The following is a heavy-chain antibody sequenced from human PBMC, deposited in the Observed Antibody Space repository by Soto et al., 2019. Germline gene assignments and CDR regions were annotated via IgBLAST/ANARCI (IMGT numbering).Heavy chain of an antibody. CDR1: GGSISRYF. CDR3: AKDPSTGSADY. V-gene: IGHV4-59*01. Sequence: PSETLSLTCTVSGGSISRYFWSWIRQPPGKGLEWIGYISDSGSTNYHPSLRSRVTISVDTSKNQFSLKLRSVTAADTAMYYCAKDPSTGSADYWGQGTQVTVSS. D-gene: IGHD3-9*01. J-gene: IGHJ4*02. CDR2: ISDSGST.